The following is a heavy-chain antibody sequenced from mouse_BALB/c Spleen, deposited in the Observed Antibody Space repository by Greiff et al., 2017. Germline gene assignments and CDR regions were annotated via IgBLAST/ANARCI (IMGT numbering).Heavy chain of an antibody. CDR1: GFSLTSYG. CDR2: IWSGGST. CDR3: ARNLGGTKEPRYYAMDY. V-gene: IGHV2-2*02. Sequence: QVQLKQSGPGLVQPSQSLSITCTVSGFSLTSYGVHWVRQSPGKGLEWLGVIWSGGSTDYNAAFISRLSISKDNSKSQVFFKMNSLQANDTAIYYCARNLGGTKEPRYYAMDYWGQGTSVTVSS. D-gene: IGHD4-1*01. J-gene: IGHJ4*01.